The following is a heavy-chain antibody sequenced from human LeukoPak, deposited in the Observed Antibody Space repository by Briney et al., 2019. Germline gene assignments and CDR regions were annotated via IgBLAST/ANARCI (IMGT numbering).Heavy chain of an antibody. J-gene: IGHJ4*02. V-gene: IGHV3-49*03. CDR3: PRILLAYYFDY. Sequence: GGSLRLSCTASGFTFGDYAMSWIRRAPGKGLEWVGFIRSKAYGGTTEYAASVKGRFTISRDDSKSIAYLQMNSLKTEDTAVYYCPRILLAYYFDYWGQGTLVTVPS. CDR2: IRSKAYGGTT. CDR1: GFTFGDYA. D-gene: IGHD2-15*01.